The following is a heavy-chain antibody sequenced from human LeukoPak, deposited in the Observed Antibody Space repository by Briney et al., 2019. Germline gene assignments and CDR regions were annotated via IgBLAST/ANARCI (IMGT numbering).Heavy chain of an antibody. CDR1: GFTFSAYA. CDR3: ARDSIPLTTRNPMGWFDP. D-gene: IGHD4-11*01. V-gene: IGHV3-21*01. Sequence: GSLRLSCAASGFTFSAYAMTWVRQAPGKGLEWVSSISSSSSYIYYADSVKGRFTISRDNAKNSLYLQMNSLRAEDTAVYYCARDSIPLTTRNPMGWFDPWGQGTLVTVSS. CDR2: ISSSSSYI. J-gene: IGHJ5*02.